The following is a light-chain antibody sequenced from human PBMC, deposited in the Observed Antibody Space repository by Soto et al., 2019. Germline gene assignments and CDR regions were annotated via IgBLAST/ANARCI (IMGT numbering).Light chain of an antibody. V-gene: IGKV3-11*01. CDR3: QQYDSDPRT. Sequence: DIVLTQSPATLSLSPGERATITCRASQSISSYLAWYQQKPGKAPKLLIYDTSNRATGIPSRFSGSGSGTDFTLTISCLQSEDFATYYCQQYDSDPRTFGQGTKVDIK. J-gene: IGKJ1*01. CDR2: DTS. CDR1: QSISSY.